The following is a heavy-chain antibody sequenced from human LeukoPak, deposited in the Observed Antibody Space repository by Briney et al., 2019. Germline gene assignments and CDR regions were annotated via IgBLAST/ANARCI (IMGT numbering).Heavy chain of an antibody. CDR1: GFTFSSYS. V-gene: IGHV3-30*02. Sequence: TGGSLRLSCAASGFTFSSYSMHWVRQAPGKGLEWVAFIRYDGSNKYYADSVKGRFTISRDNSKNTLYLQMNSLRAEDTAVYYRANERPRTSAYFQHWGQGTLVTVSS. D-gene: IGHD1-14*01. CDR2: IRYDGSNK. CDR3: ANERPRTSAYFQH. J-gene: IGHJ1*01.